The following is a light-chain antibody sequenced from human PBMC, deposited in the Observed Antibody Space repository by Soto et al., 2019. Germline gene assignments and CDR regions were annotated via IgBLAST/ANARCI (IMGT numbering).Light chain of an antibody. CDR2: AGS. J-gene: IGLJ3*02. V-gene: IGLV2-23*01. CDR3: CSYAGSSAWV. Sequence: QSALTQPASVSGSPGQSITISCTGTSSDVGNYNLVSWYQKSPGKAPKLMIYAGSKRPSGVFNRFSGSKSGNTASLTISGLQAEDEADYYCCSYAGSSAWVFGGGTKLTVL. CDR1: SSDVGNYNL.